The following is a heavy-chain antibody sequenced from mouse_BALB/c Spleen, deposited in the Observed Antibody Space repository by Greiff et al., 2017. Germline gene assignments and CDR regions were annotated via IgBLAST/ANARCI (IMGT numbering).Heavy chain of an antibody. CDR2: IDPANGNT. J-gene: IGHJ2*01. CDR1: GFNIKDTY. Sequence: VQLQQSGAELVKPGASAKLSCTASGFNIKDTYMHWVKQRPEQGPEWIGRIDPANGNTKYDPKFQGKATITADTSSNTAYLQLSGLTSEDTAVYYCASYPYYGSSYFDYWGQGTTLTVSS. V-gene: IGHV14-3*02. D-gene: IGHD1-1*01. CDR3: ASYPYYGSSYFDY.